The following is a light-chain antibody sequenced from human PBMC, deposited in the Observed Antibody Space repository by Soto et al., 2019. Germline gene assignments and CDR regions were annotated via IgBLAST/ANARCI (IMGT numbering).Light chain of an antibody. V-gene: IGLV1-40*01. J-gene: IGLJ1*01. CDR1: SSNIGAGYD. Sequence: QSVLTQPPSVSGAPGQRVTISCTGSSSNIGAGYDVHWYQQLPGTAPKLLIYGNINRPSGVPDRFSGSKSGTSASLAITGLQAEDEGDYYCQSYDRTLSARYVFGTGTKLTVL. CDR3: QSYDRTLSARYV. CDR2: GNI.